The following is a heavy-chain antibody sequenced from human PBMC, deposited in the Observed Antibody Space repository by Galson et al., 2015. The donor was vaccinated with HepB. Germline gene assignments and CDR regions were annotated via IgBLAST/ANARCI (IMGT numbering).Heavy chain of an antibody. J-gene: IGHJ4*02. CDR1: GFTFSRNA. CDR2: ISSNGGNT. CDR3: VKGGEYTYGSHFDY. D-gene: IGHD5-18*01. V-gene: IGHV3-64D*06. Sequence: SLRLSCAASGFTFSRNAMHWVRQAPGKGLEYVSAISSNGGNTYYADSVKGRFTISRDNSKNTLYLEVSSLKPEDTAVYYRVKGGEYTYGSHFDYWGQGTLVTVSS.